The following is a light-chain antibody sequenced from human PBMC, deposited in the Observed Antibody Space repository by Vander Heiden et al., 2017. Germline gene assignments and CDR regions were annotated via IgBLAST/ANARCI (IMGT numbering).Light chain of an antibody. CDR2: KVS. CDR3: MQGTHWPYT. Sequence: DAVMTQSPLSLPVSLGQPASIPCRSSQSLVHSDGNTYLNWFHQRPGQSPRRLIYKVSNRDSGVPDRFSGSESGTDFTLKISRVEAEDVGVYYCMQGTHWPYTFGQGTNLEI. J-gene: IGKJ2*01. V-gene: IGKV2-30*02. CDR1: QSLVHSDGNTY.